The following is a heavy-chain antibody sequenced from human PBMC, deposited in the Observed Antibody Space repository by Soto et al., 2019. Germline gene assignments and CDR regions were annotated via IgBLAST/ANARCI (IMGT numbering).Heavy chain of an antibody. CDR1: GDSISSCDFY. J-gene: IGHJ4*02. CDR2: IFYLGTS. D-gene: IGHD2-2*01. V-gene: IGHV4-39*07. Sequence: SETLSLTCTVSGDSISSCDFYWGCVRQPPGKGLEWIGSIFYLGTSYYNPSLKSRVTIPVDRSKNQFSLKLISVTAAETAVYYCARALGDCSSTSCWLDYWGQGTLVTV. CDR3: ARALGDCSSTSCWLDY.